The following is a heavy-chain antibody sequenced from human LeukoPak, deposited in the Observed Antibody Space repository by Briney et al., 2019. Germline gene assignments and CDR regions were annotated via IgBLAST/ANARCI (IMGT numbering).Heavy chain of an antibody. V-gene: IGHV3-74*01. CDR1: EFTFSSHW. CDR3: ARGSNGWSGIDY. J-gene: IGHJ4*02. CDR2: ISGDGSST. D-gene: IGHD6-19*01. Sequence: GGSLRLSCGASEFTFSSHWLYWVTGAPEEGLVWVLRISGDGSSTNYGDCVKGRFAISRDNAKNTLYLQMNSLRAEDTSVYYCARGSNGWSGIDYWGQGTLVTVSS.